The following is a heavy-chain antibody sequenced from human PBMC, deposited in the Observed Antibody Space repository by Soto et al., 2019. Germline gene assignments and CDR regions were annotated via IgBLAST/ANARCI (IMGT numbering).Heavy chain of an antibody. D-gene: IGHD6-19*01. CDR3: AKEIEVAGDLDY. CDR2: VSSDGYTK. V-gene: IGHV3-30*18. Sequence: PGGSLRLSCIASGFTFINYGIHWVRQAPGKGLEWVAVVSSDGYTKYYADSVKGRFTISRDNSKNTLYLQMDSLRPEDTAVYYCAKEIEVAGDLDYWGLGTLVTVSS. CDR1: GFTFINYG. J-gene: IGHJ4*01.